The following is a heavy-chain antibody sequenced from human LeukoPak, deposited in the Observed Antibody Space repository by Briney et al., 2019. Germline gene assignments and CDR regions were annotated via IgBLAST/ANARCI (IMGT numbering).Heavy chain of an antibody. CDR1: GFTFGMYT. V-gene: IGHV3-23*01. D-gene: IGHD4-17*01. CDR2: ISGSGSTT. CDR3: ARDRLYGPPDY. J-gene: IGHJ4*02. Sequence: GGSLRLSCAASGFTFGMYTMNWVRQAPGKGLEWVSAISGSGSTTDYADSVKGRFTISRDKSKNTVYLQMNSLRAEDTAVYYCARDRLYGPPDYWGQGTLVTVSS.